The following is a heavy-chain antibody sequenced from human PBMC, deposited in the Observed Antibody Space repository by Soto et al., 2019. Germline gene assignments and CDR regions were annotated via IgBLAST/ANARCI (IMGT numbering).Heavy chain of an antibody. CDR2: ISKSGGTI. D-gene: IGHD3-22*01. CDR3: AGYDYDPSGEYSACYF. CDR1: GFTFSSYE. V-gene: IGHV3-48*03. Sequence: GWSLSLSCSASGFTFSSYEMTWVRQAPGKGLEWVSYISKSGGTIHYADSVKGRFTVSRDNAKDSLYLHMNSLRAEDTAVYVCAGYDYDPSGEYSACYFWGRGTLVTVSS. J-gene: IGHJ4*02.